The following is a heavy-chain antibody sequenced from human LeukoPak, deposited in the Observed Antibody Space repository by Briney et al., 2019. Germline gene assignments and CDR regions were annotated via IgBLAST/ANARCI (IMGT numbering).Heavy chain of an antibody. V-gene: IGHV4-39*01. D-gene: IGHD6-19*01. CDR3: ARIGSSGWYLDY. J-gene: IGHJ4*02. CDR1: GGSISSNNYS. CDR2: IYYGGST. Sequence: SETLSLTCTVSGGSISSNNYSWGWIRQPPGKGLEWIGSIYYGGSTYYNPSLKSRVTISVDTSKNQFSLKLSSVTAADTAVYYCARIGSSGWYLDYWGQGTLVTVSS.